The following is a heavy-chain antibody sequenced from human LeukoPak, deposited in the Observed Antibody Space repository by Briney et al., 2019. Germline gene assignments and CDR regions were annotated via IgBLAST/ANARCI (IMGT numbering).Heavy chain of an antibody. D-gene: IGHD3-22*01. Sequence: PGGSLRLSCAASGFTFSSYGMHWVRQAPGKGLEGVAVIWYDGSYKYYADSVKGRFTISRDNSKNTLYLQMNSLRAEDTAVYYCARDPTAYYDSSGYYLNTIDYWGQGTLVTVSS. CDR2: IWYDGSYK. CDR3: ARDPTAYYDSSGYYLNTIDY. J-gene: IGHJ4*02. V-gene: IGHV3-33*01. CDR1: GFTFSSYG.